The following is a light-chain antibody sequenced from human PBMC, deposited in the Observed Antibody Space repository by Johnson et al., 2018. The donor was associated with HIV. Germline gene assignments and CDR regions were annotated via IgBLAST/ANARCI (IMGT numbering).Light chain of an antibody. Sequence: QSVLTQPPSVSAAPGQKVTISCSGSSSNIGNNYVSWYQQLPGTAPKLLIYDNNKRPSGISDRFSGSKSGTSATLGITGLQTGDEADYYCGTWDPSLSAGEVFGTGTKVTVL. CDR1: SSNIGNNY. CDR3: GTWDPSLSAGEV. V-gene: IGLV1-51*01. CDR2: DNN. J-gene: IGLJ1*01.